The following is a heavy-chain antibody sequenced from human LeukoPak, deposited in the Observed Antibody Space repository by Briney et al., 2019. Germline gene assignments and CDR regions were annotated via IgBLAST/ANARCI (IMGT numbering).Heavy chain of an antibody. Sequence: SETLSLTCSVSGGSISRSSHYWGWVRQPPGKGLEWIGSIYYSGKTYYNPSLKSRVTISEDTSKNQFSLKLSSVTAADTAVYYCASIAWFVEFYFDCWGQGTLVTVSS. D-gene: IGHD3-10*01. CDR2: IYYSGKT. J-gene: IGHJ4*02. V-gene: IGHV4-39*01. CDR1: GGSISRSSHY. CDR3: ASIAWFVEFYFDC.